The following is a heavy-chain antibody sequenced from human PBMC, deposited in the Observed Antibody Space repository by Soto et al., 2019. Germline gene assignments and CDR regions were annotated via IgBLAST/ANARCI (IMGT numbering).Heavy chain of an antibody. CDR3: TTEVAAAGFVGWFDP. CDR1: GFTFSNAC. V-gene: IGHV3-15*07. CDR2: IKSKTDGGTT. D-gene: IGHD6-13*01. Sequence: AGGSLRLSWAAAGFTFSNACINWIRQAPGKGLEWVGRIKSKTDGGTTDYAAPVKGRFTISRDDSKNTLYLQMNSLKTEDTAVYYCTTEVAAAGFVGWFDPWGQGTLVTVSS. J-gene: IGHJ5*02.